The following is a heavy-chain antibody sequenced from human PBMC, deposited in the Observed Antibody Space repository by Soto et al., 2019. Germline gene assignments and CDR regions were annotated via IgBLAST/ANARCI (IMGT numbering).Heavy chain of an antibody. Sequence: PSLTCTVSSGSISSGEYYWSWLRQPPGKGLEWIGYIFSSGSTHYNASLKSRLAISVDTSKNQFSLQLTSVTATDTAVYYCARGRFGEIHDYWGQGTLVTVSS. D-gene: IGHD3-10*01. CDR1: SGSISSGEYY. J-gene: IGHJ4*02. CDR2: IFSSGST. CDR3: ARGRFGEIHDY. V-gene: IGHV4-30-4*01.